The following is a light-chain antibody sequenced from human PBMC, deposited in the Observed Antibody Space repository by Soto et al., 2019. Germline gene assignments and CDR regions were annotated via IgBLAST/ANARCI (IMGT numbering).Light chain of an antibody. J-gene: IGKJ1*01. Sequence: IQMTQSPSSLSASIGDRVTITCRASQGIGVRLAWYQQKPGKAPKLLIYKASTLKSGVPSRFSGSGSGTEFTLTISSLQPDDFATYYCKHYNSYSEAVGQGTKVDNK. CDR3: KHYNSYSEA. CDR1: QGIGVR. CDR2: KAS. V-gene: IGKV1-5*03.